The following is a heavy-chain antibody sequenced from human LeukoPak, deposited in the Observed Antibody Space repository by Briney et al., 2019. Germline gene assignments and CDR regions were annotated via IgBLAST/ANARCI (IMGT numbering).Heavy chain of an antibody. J-gene: IGHJ4*02. Sequence: GALRLSCATSGFTFSTYAMSWVRQAPGKGLEWVSAIGNSGRDTYYADSVKGRFTISRDNSKNTLFLQMNRLRAEDTAVYYCAKVGPPYSRGWSIELDYWGQGTLVTVSS. V-gene: IGHV3-23*01. CDR1: GFTFSTYA. CDR2: IGNSGRDT. CDR3: AKVGPPYSRGWSIELDY. D-gene: IGHD6-19*01.